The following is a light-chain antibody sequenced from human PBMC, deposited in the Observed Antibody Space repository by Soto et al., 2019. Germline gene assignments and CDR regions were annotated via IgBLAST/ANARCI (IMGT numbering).Light chain of an antibody. J-gene: IGKJ5*01. V-gene: IGKV3-20*01. Sequence: EMVLTQSPGTLSLSPGDRATLSCRASQTVSSSYLAWYQQKRDQAPRLLIYGASSMAPGIPDRFSGSGSGTDFTLTISRLEPADFAVYYCHHYCCGRNTFGHGTPLETK. CDR2: GAS. CDR1: QTVSSSY. CDR3: HHYCCGRNT.